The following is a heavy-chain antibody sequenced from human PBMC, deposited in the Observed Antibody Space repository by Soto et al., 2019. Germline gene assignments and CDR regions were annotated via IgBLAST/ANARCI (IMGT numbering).Heavy chain of an antibody. CDR1: GASFSGYQ. CDR2: INDSGNI. D-gene: IGHD4-17*01. V-gene: IGHV4-34*01. CDR3: ATHPPYGPLDH. Sequence: PSETLSLTCAVYGASFSGYQWTWIRQTPGKGLEWIGEINDSGNINYNPSLKSRVTISLDTSKNQISLKLSSVTAADTAVYYCATHPPYGPLDHWGQGTLVTVSS. J-gene: IGHJ4*02.